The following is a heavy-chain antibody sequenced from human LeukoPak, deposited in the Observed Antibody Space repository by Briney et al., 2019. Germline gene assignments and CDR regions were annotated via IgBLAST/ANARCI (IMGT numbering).Heavy chain of an antibody. D-gene: IGHD3-10*01. J-gene: IGHJ3*02. CDR1: GGSIGSGGYS. CDR3: ASFSPLRGRGAFDI. CDR2: IYHSGST. Sequence: SETLSLTCAVSGGSIGSGGYSWSWIRQPPGKGLEWIGYIYHSGSTYCNPSLKSRVTISVDRSKNQFSLKLSSVTAADTAVYYCASFSPLRGRGAFDIWGQGTMVTVSS. V-gene: IGHV4-30-2*01.